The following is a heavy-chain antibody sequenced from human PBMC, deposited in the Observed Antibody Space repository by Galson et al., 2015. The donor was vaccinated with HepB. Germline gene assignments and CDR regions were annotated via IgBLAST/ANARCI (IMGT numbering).Heavy chain of an antibody. CDR2: ISTSSSFT. CDR3: ARGKVAYGLGTRLGGTAYYFDH. J-gene: IGHJ4*02. D-gene: IGHD3-10*01. Sequence: SLRLSCAASGFIFSDYYMGWIRQAPGKGLEWLSFISTSSSFTDNADSVTGRFTISRDNAKNSLYLQMNSVRAEDTAVYYCARGKVAYGLGTRLGGTAYYFDHWGQGTLVTVAS. V-gene: IGHV3-11*06. CDR1: GFIFSDYY.